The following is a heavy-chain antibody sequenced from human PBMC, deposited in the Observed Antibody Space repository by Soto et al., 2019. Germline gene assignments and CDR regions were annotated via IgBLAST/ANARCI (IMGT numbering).Heavy chain of an antibody. Sequence: PSETLSLTCALYGRSFSRYYWSWIRQPPGKGLEXIGXXNXXGXTXXXPXXXSRVTISVDTSKNQCSLSLNSVTAADTAVYYCARVDILTVYGYMDVWGQGTRVTVSS. CDR2: XNXXGXT. V-gene: IGHV4-34*01. CDR3: ARVDILTVYGYMDV. CDR1: GRSFSRYY. D-gene: IGHD3-9*01. J-gene: IGHJ6*02.